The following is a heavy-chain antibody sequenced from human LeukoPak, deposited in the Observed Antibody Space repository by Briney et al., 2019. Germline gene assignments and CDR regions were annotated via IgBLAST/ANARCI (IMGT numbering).Heavy chain of an antibody. CDR2: VSSGFHA. CDR3: VREARGYHYTYFDY. D-gene: IGHD5-18*01. V-gene: IGHV3-13*01. CDR1: GFTLGSHD. J-gene: IGHJ4*02. Sequence: GGSLRLSWTASGFTLGSHDMHWVRQIPGQGLEWVAAVSSGFHAFFADSVQGRFTVSREDARNSLYLQMNSLRAGDTAVYYCVREARGYHYTYFDYWGQGTLVTVSS.